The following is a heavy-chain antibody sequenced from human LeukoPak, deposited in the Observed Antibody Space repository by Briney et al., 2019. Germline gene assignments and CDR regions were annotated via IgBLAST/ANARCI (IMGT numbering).Heavy chain of an antibody. D-gene: IGHD3-3*01. J-gene: IGHJ6*02. CDR1: GFTFDDYA. CDR3: AKDRANDLYYYYGMDV. CDR2: ISWNSGSI. V-gene: IGHV3-9*01. Sequence: GGSLRLSCAASGFTFDDYAMRWVRQAPGKGLEWVSGISWNSGSIGYADSVKGRFTISRDNAKNSLYLQMNSLRAEDTALYYCAKDRANDLYYYYGMDVWGQGTTVTVSS.